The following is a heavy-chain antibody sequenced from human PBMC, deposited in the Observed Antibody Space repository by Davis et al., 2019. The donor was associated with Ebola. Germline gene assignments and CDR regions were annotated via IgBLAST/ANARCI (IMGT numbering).Heavy chain of an antibody. D-gene: IGHD1-26*01. V-gene: IGHV3-73*01. CDR2: IRSKANSYAT. CDR3: TSTTNLIDY. J-gene: IGHJ4*02. CDR1: GFTFSSYA. Sequence: GGSLRLSCAASGFTFSSYAMHWVRQASGKGLEWVGRIRSKANSYATAYAASVKGRFTISRDDSKNTAYLQMNSLKTEDTAVYYCTSTTNLIDYWGQGTLVTVSS.